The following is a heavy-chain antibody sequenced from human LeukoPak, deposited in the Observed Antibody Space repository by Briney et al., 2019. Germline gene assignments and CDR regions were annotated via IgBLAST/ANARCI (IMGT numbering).Heavy chain of an antibody. Sequence: QPGGSLKLSCAASGFTFSCSDGHWVRQPSGRGREWVGRIVIRAKNSATAYAAALKGRFSISRDDSKNMAYLQMNSLRAEDTALYYCAKHGYWSAISCFFVFWGQGTLVTVSS. CDR2: IVIRAKNSAT. J-gene: IGHJ4*02. V-gene: IGHV3-73*01. CDR3: AKHGYWSAISCFFVF. D-gene: IGHD2-2*03. CDR1: GFTFSCSD.